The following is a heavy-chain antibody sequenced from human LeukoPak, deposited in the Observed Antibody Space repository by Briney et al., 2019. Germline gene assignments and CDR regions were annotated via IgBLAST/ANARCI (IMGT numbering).Heavy chain of an antibody. D-gene: IGHD1/OR15-1a*01. CDR1: GASISTYY. Sequence: SETLSLTCTVSGASISTYYWSWIRQPAGKGLEWIGRIYVDVATNYNSSLKSRVTMSVDTSKNQFSLKLGSLTAADTAVYYCAKVGNNYVFDYWGQGTLVTVSS. CDR3: AKVGNNYVFDY. J-gene: IGHJ4*02. V-gene: IGHV4-4*07. CDR2: IYVDVAT.